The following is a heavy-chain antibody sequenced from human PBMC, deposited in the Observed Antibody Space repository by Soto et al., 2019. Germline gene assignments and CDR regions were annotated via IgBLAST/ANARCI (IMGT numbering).Heavy chain of an antibody. Sequence: QVQLVQSGAEVKKPGASVKVSCKASGYTFTSYGISWVRQAPGQGLEWMGWISAYNGNTNYAQKLQGRVTMTTDTSTSTAYMELRSVRSDDTAVYYCARGAEDIVVVVAATPGEWWFDPWGQGTLVTVSS. J-gene: IGHJ5*02. CDR2: ISAYNGNT. CDR1: GYTFTSYG. CDR3: ARGAEDIVVVVAATPGEWWFDP. V-gene: IGHV1-18*01. D-gene: IGHD2-15*01.